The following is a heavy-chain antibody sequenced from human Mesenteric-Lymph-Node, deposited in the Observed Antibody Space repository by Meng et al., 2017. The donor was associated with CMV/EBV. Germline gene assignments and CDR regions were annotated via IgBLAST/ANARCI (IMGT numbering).Heavy chain of an antibody. D-gene: IGHD1-7*01. CDR3: TRERTGTTWGFDP. CDR2: ISAQHGHT. CDR1: AYTFSSYA. J-gene: IGHJ5*02. V-gene: IGHV1-18*01. Sequence: ASAYTFSSYAINWVRQAPGQGLEWMGWISAQHGHTSYAQKLQGRLNMTPDTSTTTAYMDLRSLTADDPAVYYCTRERTGTTWGFDPWGQGTLVTVSS.